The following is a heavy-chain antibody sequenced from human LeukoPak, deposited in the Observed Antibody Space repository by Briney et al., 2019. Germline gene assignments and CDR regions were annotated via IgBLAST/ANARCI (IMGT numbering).Heavy chain of an antibody. J-gene: IGHJ4*02. CDR1: GGSIISSSYY. V-gene: IGHV4-39*01. D-gene: IGHD6-13*01. CDR2: IYYSGST. CDR3: AAAASYYFDY. Sequence: SETLSLTCTVSGGSIISSSYYWGWIRQPPGKGLEWIGSIYYSGSTYYNPSLKSRVTISVDTSKNQFSLKLSSVTAADTPVYYCAAAASYYFDYWGQGTLVTVSS.